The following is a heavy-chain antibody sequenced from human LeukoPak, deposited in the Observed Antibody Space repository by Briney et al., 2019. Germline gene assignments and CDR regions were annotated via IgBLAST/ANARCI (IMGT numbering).Heavy chain of an antibody. J-gene: IGHJ3*02. CDR1: GGSISSYY. Sequence: SEALSLTCTVSGGSISSYYWSWIRQPPGKGMEWIGYIYYSGSTNYNPSLKSRVTISVDTSKNQFSLKLSSVTAADTAVYYCARPGVGATYAFDIWGQGTMVTVSS. V-gene: IGHV4-59*01. CDR3: ARPGVGATYAFDI. CDR2: IYYSGST. D-gene: IGHD1-26*01.